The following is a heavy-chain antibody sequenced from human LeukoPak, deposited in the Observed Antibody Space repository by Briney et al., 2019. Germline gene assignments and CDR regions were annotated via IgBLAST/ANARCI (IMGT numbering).Heavy chain of an antibody. CDR2: LCYTGSA. V-gene: IGHV4-61*01. CDR1: GASVSSVHYC. D-gene: IGHD5-24*01. J-gene: IGHJ4*02. Sequence: SETLSLTCTVSGASVSSVHYCWSWIRQTPGKGLESIAYLCYTGSADYSPSLKSRVTFSVDTSKNQFSLNLRSVTAADTAVYYCAGGREAYKSGYWGQGTLVTVSS. CDR3: AGGREAYKSGY.